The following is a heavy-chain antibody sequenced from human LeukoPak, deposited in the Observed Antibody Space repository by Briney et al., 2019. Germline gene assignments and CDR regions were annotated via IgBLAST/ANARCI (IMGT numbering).Heavy chain of an antibody. V-gene: IGHV1-8*03. Sequence: ASVKVSCKASGYTFTSYDINWVRQATGQGLEWMGWMNPNSGNTGYAQKFQGRVTITRNTSISTAYMELSSLRSEDTAVYYCARGSTQQWLVHYYYYYMDVWGKGTTVTVSS. D-gene: IGHD6-19*01. CDR1: GYTFTSYD. CDR2: MNPNSGNT. J-gene: IGHJ6*03. CDR3: ARGSTQQWLVHYYYYYMDV.